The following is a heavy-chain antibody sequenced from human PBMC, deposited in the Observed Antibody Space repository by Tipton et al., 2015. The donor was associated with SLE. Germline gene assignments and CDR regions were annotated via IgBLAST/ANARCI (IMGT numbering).Heavy chain of an antibody. J-gene: IGHJ5*02. CDR3: ARGWGDNWFDP. D-gene: IGHD7-27*01. CDR1: SESFSDYY. Sequence: TLSLTCAVYSESFSDYYWSWIRQSPGKGLEWIGEIDHSGSTDYNPSLKSRVTISFDTSNNKFSLNLTSVTAADTAMYYCARGWGDNWFDPWGQGTLVTVSS. V-gene: IGHV4-34*01. CDR2: IDHSGST.